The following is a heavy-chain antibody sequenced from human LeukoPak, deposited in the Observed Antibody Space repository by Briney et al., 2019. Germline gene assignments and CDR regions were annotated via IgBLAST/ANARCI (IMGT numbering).Heavy chain of an antibody. CDR2: IIPILGIA. V-gene: IGHV1-69*04. D-gene: IGHD2-2*01. Sequence: ASVKVSCKASGGTFSSYAISWVRQAPGQGLEWMGRIIPILGIANYAQKFQGRVTITADKSTSTAYMELSSLRSEDTAVYYCARGAFGSSTSCSELNWFDPWGKGPLVTVSS. CDR1: GGTFSSYA. J-gene: IGHJ5*02. CDR3: ARGAFGSSTSCSELNWFDP.